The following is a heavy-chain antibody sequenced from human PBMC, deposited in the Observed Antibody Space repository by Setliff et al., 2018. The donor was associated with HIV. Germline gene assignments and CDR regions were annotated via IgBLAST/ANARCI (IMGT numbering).Heavy chain of an antibody. CDR2: ISDGGGGT. CDR1: GFTFNNYA. D-gene: IGHD3-22*01. V-gene: IGHV3-23*01. Sequence: PGGSLRLSCAASGFTFNNYAMIWVRQAPGKGLEWVSAISDGGGGTDYADSVKGRFTISRDNSRNTLYLQMNSLRAEDTAVYFCARAQDNYYDSSGYSFDSWGQGSLVTVSS. J-gene: IGHJ4*02. CDR3: ARAQDNYYDSSGYSFDS.